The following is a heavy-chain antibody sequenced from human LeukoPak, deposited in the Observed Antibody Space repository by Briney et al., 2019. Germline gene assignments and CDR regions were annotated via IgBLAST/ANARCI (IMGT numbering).Heavy chain of an antibody. V-gene: IGHV4-31*03. CDR3: ARERTTVTTGDAFDI. Sequence: PSETLSLTCTVSGGSISSGGYYWSWIRQHPGKGLEWIGYIYYSRGTYYNPSLKSRVTISVDTSKNQFSLNMSSVTAADTAVYYCARERTTVTTGDAFDIWGQGTTVTVSS. J-gene: IGHJ3*02. CDR1: GGSISSGGYY. D-gene: IGHD4-17*01. CDR2: IYYSRGT.